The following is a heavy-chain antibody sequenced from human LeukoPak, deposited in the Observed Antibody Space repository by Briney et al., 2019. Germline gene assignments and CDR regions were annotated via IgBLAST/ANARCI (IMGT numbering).Heavy chain of an antibody. D-gene: IGHD6-13*01. CDR2: FYYSGST. J-gene: IGHJ4*02. Sequence: WVRQAPGKGLEWLGSFYYSGSTYYKPSLKSRVTISVDTSKNQFSLKLSSATAADTAVYYCARLVVSSWYHEVLLGRDYWGQGTLVTVSS. CDR3: ARLVVSSWYHEVLLGRDY. V-gene: IGHV4-39*01.